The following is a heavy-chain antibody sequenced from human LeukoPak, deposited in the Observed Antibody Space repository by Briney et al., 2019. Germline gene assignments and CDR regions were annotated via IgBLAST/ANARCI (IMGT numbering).Heavy chain of an antibody. CDR3: ARGTFENYDFWSGYLNLYYYYYMDV. Sequence: SETLSLTCAVYGGSFSGYYWSWIRQPPGKGLEWIGEINLSGSTNYNPSLKSRVTISVDTSKNQFSLKLSSVTAADTAVYYCARGTFENYDFWSGYLNLYYYYYMDVWGKGTTVTVSS. D-gene: IGHD3-3*01. J-gene: IGHJ6*03. CDR2: INLSGST. V-gene: IGHV4-34*01. CDR1: GGSFSGYY.